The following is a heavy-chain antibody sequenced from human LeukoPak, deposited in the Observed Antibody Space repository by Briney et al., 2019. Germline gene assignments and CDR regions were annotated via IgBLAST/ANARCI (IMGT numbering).Heavy chain of an antibody. V-gene: IGHV4-61*02. J-gene: IGHJ4*02. Sequence: SETLSLTCTVSGGSISSGGYYWSWIRQPAGKGLEWIGRIYTSGSTNYNPSLKSRVTISVDTSKNQFSLKLSSVTAADTAVYYCAREGYCSGGSCYSTPYWGQGTLVTVSS. CDR3: AREGYCSGGSCYSTPY. D-gene: IGHD2-15*01. CDR2: IYTSGST. CDR1: GGSISSGGYY.